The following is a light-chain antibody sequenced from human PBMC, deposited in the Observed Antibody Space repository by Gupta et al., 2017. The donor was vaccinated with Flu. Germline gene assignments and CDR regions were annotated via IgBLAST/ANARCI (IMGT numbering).Light chain of an antibody. CDR2: EVY. Sequence: SITIPFTGTNTDIGYYNYVSWYQQHPGRAPKLIIYEVYHRPSGVSNRFSGSKSDNTASLTISGLQAEDEADYYCSSYTTSTSYVFGGGTKVTVL. CDR3: SSYTTSTSYV. J-gene: IGLJ1*01. CDR1: NTDIGYYNY. V-gene: IGLV2-14*01.